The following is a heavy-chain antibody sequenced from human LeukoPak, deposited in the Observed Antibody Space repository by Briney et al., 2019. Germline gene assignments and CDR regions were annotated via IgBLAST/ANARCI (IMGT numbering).Heavy chain of an antibody. CDR3: ARGTYSSSPFDS. J-gene: IGHJ4*02. Sequence: GGSLRLSCAASGFTFSSYWMHWVRQAPGKGLVWVSRINSDGSDTTYADSVKGRFTISRDNAKNTLYLQMNSLRAEDTAVYYCARGTYSSSPFDSWGQGILVTVSS. CDR1: GFTFSSYW. V-gene: IGHV3-74*01. CDR2: INSDGSDT. D-gene: IGHD6-6*01.